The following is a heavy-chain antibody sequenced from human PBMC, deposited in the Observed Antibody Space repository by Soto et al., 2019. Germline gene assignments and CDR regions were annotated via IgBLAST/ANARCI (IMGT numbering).Heavy chain of an antibody. Sequence: PSETLSLTCTVSGGSICSYYWSWIRQPPGKGLEWIGYIYYSGSTNYNPSLKSRVTISVDTSKNQFSLNLSSVTAADTAVYYCARHMFRYCSGGSCSDAFDIWGQGTMVTVSS. CDR3: ARHMFRYCSGGSCSDAFDI. CDR2: IYYSGST. J-gene: IGHJ3*02. V-gene: IGHV4-59*08. CDR1: GGSICSYY. D-gene: IGHD2-15*01.